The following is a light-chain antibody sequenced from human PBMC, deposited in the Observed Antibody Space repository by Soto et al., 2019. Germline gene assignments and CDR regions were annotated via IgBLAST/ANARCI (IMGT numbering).Light chain of an antibody. CDR1: QSNSSS. V-gene: IGKV1-39*01. Sequence: DIQMTQSPSSLSASVGHRVTITCRASQSNSSSLNWYQQKPGKAPKLLIYAASSLQSGVPSRFSGSGCGTYFTITISRLQPEVFATYYCQQSYSALLTFGPGTKVDIK. J-gene: IGKJ3*01. CDR2: AAS. CDR3: QQSYSALLT.